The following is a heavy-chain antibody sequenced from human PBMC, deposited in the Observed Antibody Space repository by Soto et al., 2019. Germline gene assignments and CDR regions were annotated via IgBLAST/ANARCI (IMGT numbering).Heavy chain of an antibody. J-gene: IGHJ6*02. Sequence: QVQLVQSGAEVKKPGSSVKVSCMASGGTFSRYAVSWVRQAPGKGLEWMGGIIPLLGTTNYAQKFQDRVTITVDASVITAYMELSSLRSEDTAVYYCARGRMIYLDDYYFYGMDVWGHGTTVSVSS. V-gene: IGHV1-69*01. D-gene: IGHD3-16*01. CDR1: GGTFSRYA. CDR3: ARGRMIYLDDYYFYGMDV. CDR2: IIPLLGTT.